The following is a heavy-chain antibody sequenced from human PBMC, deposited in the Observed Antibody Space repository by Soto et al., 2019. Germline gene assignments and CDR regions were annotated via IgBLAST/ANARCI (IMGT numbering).Heavy chain of an antibody. V-gene: IGHV1-18*04. CDR2: ISPNNGNT. J-gene: IGHJ5*02. CDR3: ARFPLNIVVVVAATSWFDP. Sequence: GASVKVSCKASGYTFTGYYMHWVRQAPGQGLEWMGWISPNNGNTNYAQKLQGRVTMTTDTSTSTAYMELRSLRSDDTAVYYCARFPLNIVVVVAATSWFDPWGQGTLVTVS. CDR1: GYTFTGYY. D-gene: IGHD2-15*01.